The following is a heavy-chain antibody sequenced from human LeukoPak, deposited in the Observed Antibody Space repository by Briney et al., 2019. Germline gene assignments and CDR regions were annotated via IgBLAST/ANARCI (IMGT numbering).Heavy chain of an antibody. J-gene: IGHJ3*02. D-gene: IGHD1-26*01. CDR2: INHSGST. V-gene: IGHV4-34*01. CDR1: GGSFSGYY. CDR3: ARWAYYDAFDI. Sequence: SETLSLTCAVYGGSFSGYYWSWIRHPPGKGLEWIGEINHSGSTNYNPSLKSRVTISVDTSKNQFSLKLSSVTAADTAVYYCARWAYYDAFDIWGQGTMVTVSS.